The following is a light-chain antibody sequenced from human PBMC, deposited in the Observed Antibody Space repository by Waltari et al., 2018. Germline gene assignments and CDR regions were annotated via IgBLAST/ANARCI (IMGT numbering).Light chain of an antibody. V-gene: IGLV3-21*04. CDR1: SIEAEP. CDR3: QVWHVPSDNLV. CDR2: YDD. Sequence: SSVLTQPASVSVAPGKTARITCGGDSIEAEPVHWFRQRPGQAPVLVISYDDARPSGIPDRFSGSHSGNTATLIIRRVEAGDEADYYCQVWHVPSDNLVFGGGTKLTVL. J-gene: IGLJ3*02.